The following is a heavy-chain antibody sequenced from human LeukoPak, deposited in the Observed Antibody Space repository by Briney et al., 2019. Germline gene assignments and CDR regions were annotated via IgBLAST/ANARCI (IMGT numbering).Heavy chain of an antibody. V-gene: IGHV3-23*01. Sequence: PGGSLRLSCAASGFTFNTYAMTWVRQAPGKGLDWVSTISGSGTSTYYADSVKGRFTISRDNSKNTLYLQMNSLRAEDTAVYYCAKDIVVVVAATPGSDLDYWGQGTLVTVSS. D-gene: IGHD2-15*01. CDR1: GFTFNTYA. CDR3: AKDIVVVVAATPGSDLDY. J-gene: IGHJ4*02. CDR2: ISGSGTST.